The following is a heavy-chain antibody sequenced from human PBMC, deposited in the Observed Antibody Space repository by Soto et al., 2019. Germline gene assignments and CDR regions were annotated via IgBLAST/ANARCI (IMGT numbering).Heavy chain of an antibody. CDR2: INPNSGGT. D-gene: IGHD1-26*01. V-gene: IGHV1-2*04. Sequence: GASVKVSCKASGYTFTGYYMHWVRQAPGQGLEWMGWINPNSGGTNYAQKFQGWVTMTRDTSISTAYMELSRLRSDDTAVYYCARDQFAQWELNGGMDVWGQGTTVTVSS. CDR3: ARDQFAQWELNGGMDV. CDR1: GYTFTGYY. J-gene: IGHJ6*02.